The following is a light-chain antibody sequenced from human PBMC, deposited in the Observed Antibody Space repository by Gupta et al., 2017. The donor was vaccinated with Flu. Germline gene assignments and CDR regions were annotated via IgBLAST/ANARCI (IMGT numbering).Light chain of an antibody. CDR1: SSDVGAYNY. V-gene: IGLV2-14*01. J-gene: IGLJ2*01. Sequence: QSALPQPASVSGSPGQSITISCTWTSSDVGAYNYGSWYQQHPGKVPKLMIYEVSNRPSGVSNRFSGSKSGNTASLTISGLQAEDEADYYCSSFTTSSTLIFGGGTKLTVL. CDR3: SSFTTSSTLI. CDR2: EVS.